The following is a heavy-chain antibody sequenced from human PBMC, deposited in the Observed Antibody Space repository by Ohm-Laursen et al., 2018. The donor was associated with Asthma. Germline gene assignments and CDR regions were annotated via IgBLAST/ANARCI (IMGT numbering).Heavy chain of an antibody. CDR3: ARPFLAGTDYYYGMDV. Sequence: SLRLSCAASGFTFSSYGMHWVRQAPGKGLEWVAVISYDGSNKYYADSVKGRFTISRDNSKNTLYLQMNSLRAEDTAVYYCARPFLAGTDYYYGMDVWGQGTTVTVSS. J-gene: IGHJ6*02. CDR2: ISYDGSNK. V-gene: IGHV3-30*03. D-gene: IGHD6-13*01. CDR1: GFTFSSYG.